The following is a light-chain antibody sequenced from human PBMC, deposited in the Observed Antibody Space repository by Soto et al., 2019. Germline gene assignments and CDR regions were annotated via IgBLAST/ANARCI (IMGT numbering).Light chain of an antibody. CDR3: SSYTSSSTYV. CDR2: EVS. Sequence: QSALTQPPSASGSPGQSVTISCTGTSSDVGAYNYVSWYQQHPGRAPKLMIYEVSNRPSGVSNRFSGSKSGNTASLTMSGLQPEDEADYYCSSYTSSSTYVFGTGTKLTVL. V-gene: IGLV2-14*01. CDR1: SSDVGAYNY. J-gene: IGLJ1*01.